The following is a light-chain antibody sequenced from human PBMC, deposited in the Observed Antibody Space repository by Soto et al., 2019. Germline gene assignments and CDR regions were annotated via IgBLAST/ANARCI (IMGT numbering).Light chain of an antibody. Sequence: EIVMTQSPATLSVSTGERATLSCRASQSITRNLAWYQQSPGQAPRLLIYGASTRATGIPARFSGSGSGTEFTLTINSLQSEDFAVYYCQQYNNWPMWTFGQGTKVDIK. CDR2: GAS. CDR3: QQYNNWPMWT. J-gene: IGKJ1*01. V-gene: IGKV3-15*01. CDR1: QSITRN.